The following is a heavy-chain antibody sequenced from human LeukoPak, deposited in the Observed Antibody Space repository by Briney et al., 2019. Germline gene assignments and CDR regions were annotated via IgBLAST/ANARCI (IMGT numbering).Heavy chain of an antibody. CDR3: ARGRNWGHFDY. Sequence: GGSLRLSCSASGFSFNNYAMSWVRQAPGKGLEWVSYISSSSSTIYYADSVKGRFTISRDNAKNSLYLQMNSLRAEDTAVYYCARGRNWGHFDYWGQGTLVTVSS. CDR2: ISSSSSTI. D-gene: IGHD7-27*01. J-gene: IGHJ4*02. CDR1: GFSFNNYA. V-gene: IGHV3-48*01.